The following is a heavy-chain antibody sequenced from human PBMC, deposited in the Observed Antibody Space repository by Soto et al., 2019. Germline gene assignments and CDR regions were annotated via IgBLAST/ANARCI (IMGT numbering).Heavy chain of an antibody. CDR3: ARTGYSSGWYEPYFDY. CDR2: IDWDDDK. J-gene: IGHJ4*02. CDR1: GFSLSTSGKC. D-gene: IGHD6-19*01. V-gene: IGHV2-70*01. Sequence: KSGPTLVNPTQTLTLTCTFSGFSLSTSGKCVSWIRQPPGKALEWLALIDWDDDKYYSTSLKTRLTISKDTSKNQVVLTMTNMDPVDTATYYCARTGYSSGWYEPYFDYWGQGTLVTVSS.